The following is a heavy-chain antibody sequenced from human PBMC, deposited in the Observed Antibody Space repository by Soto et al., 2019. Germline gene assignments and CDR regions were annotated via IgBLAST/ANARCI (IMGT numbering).Heavy chain of an antibody. J-gene: IGHJ4*02. CDR2: ITGSGGTT. D-gene: IGHD3-16*01. CDR1: GFNIDDYG. Sequence: QLVESGGGLVQPGRSLRLSCAASGFNIDDYGMHWVRQAPGKGLEWVSGITGSGGTTYYAASVEGRFTISRDNSKNTLYLQMNDLRAEDTAVYYCAKVGWGGSDYWGQGTLVTVSS. CDR3: AKVGWGGSDY. V-gene: IGHV3-23*04.